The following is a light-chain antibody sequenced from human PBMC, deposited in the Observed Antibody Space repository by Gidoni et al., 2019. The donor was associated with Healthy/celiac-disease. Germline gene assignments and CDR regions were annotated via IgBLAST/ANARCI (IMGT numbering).Light chain of an antibody. Sequence: DSQMTQARSSLSASVGDSVTITCRASQSISSYLNWYQQKPGKAPKLLIYAASSLQSGVPSRFSGSGSGTDFTLTIRSLQPEDFATYYCQQSYSTLTWTFGQGTKVEI. CDR2: AAS. V-gene: IGKV1-39*01. CDR1: QSISSY. J-gene: IGKJ1*01. CDR3: QQSYSTLTWT.